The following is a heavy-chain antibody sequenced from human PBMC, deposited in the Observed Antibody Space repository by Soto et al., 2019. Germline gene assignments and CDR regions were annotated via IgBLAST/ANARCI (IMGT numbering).Heavy chain of an antibody. Sequence: GESLKISCKVSGYSFTTYWINWVRQMPGKGLEWMGRIDPSDSYTNYSPSFQGHVTISADKSVSTAYLQWNSLKASDTAMYYCERSGQWLVEDSWGQGPLVTVYS. CDR1: GYSFTTYW. D-gene: IGHD6-19*01. V-gene: IGHV5-10-1*01. J-gene: IGHJ1*01. CDR2: IDPSDSYT. CDR3: ERSGQWLVEDS.